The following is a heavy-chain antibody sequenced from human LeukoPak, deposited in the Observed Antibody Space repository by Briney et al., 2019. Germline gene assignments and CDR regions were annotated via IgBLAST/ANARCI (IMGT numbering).Heavy chain of an antibody. Sequence: GGSLRLSCAASGFTFSDYYMSWIRQAPGKGLEWVSYISSSGSTIYYADSVKGRFTISRDNSKNTLYLQMNSLRAEDTAVYYCARDAYCGGDCYSYYFDYWGQGTLVTVSS. CDR2: ISSSGSTI. V-gene: IGHV3-11*04. CDR1: GFTFSDYY. D-gene: IGHD2-21*02. CDR3: ARDAYCGGDCYSYYFDY. J-gene: IGHJ4*02.